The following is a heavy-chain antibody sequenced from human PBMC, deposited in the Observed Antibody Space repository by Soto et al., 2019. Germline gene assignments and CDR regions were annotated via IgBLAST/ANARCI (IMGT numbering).Heavy chain of an antibody. J-gene: IGHJ6*03. D-gene: IGHD3-9*01. CDR3: ARGRTYYDILTGPEPYYYYYYRDV. V-gene: IGHV4-59*01. Sequence: SETLSLTCTVSGGSFSSYYWSWIRQPPGKGLEWIGYIYYSGSTNYNPSLKSRVTISVDTSKNQFSLKLSSVTAADTAVYYCARGRTYYDILTGPEPYYYYYYRDVWGKGTTVTVSS. CDR2: IYYSGST. CDR1: GGSFSSYY.